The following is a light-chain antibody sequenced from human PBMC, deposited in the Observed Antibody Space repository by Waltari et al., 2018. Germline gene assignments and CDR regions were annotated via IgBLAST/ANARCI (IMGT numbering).Light chain of an antibody. V-gene: IGLV4-69*01. CDR3: QTGGHGTWV. CDR1: SGHSSNV. Sequence: QLVLTQSPSASASLGASAKLTCTLSSGHSSNVIAWHQQQPKKGPRYLRKGNSDGSHNKGGELPARFSGSSSGAERYLTNSSLQSEDEADYYCQTGGHGTWVFGGGTKLTVL. J-gene: IGLJ3*02. CDR2: GNSDGSH.